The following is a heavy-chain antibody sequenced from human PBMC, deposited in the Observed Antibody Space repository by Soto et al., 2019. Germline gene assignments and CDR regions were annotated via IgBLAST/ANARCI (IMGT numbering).Heavy chain of an antibody. CDR3: VKVVGPRGLGFDY. CDR1: GFTFGSFA. CDR2: ISSNGGST. D-gene: IGHD6-19*01. Sequence: GGSLRLSCSASGFTFGSFAMHWVRQAPGKGLEYVSAISSNGGSTYYADSVKGRFTISRDNSKNTLYLQMSSLRAEDTAVYYCVKVVGPRGLGFDYWGQGTLVTVSS. V-gene: IGHV3-64D*08. J-gene: IGHJ4*02.